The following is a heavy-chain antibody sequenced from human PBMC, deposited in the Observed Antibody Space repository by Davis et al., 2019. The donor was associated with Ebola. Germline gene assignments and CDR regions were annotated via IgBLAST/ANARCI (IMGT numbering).Heavy chain of an antibody. CDR3: ARGVRGVIGY. J-gene: IGHJ4*02. CDR2: IYYSGST. Sequence: MPGGSLRLSCTVSGGSISSSSYYWGWIRQPPGKGLEWIGSIYYSGSTYYNPSLKRRVTISVDTSKNQFSLKLSSVTAADTAVYYCARGVRGVIGYWGQGTLVTVSS. CDR1: GGSISSSSYY. V-gene: IGHV4-39*01. D-gene: IGHD3-10*01.